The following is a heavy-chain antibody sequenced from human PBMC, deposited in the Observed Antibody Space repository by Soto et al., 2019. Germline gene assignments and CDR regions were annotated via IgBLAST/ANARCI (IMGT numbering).Heavy chain of an antibody. Sequence: QVQLQESGPGLVKPSETLSLTCTVSGGSISGGVHSWSWIRQPPGKGLEWIGHIFDSGSTYYNPSLQSPLTISVDTSKNQFSLRLSSVTAADTAVYYCAREIMPLTNDWYFDLWGRGTLVTVSS. CDR1: GGSISGGVHS. D-gene: IGHD2-8*01. J-gene: IGHJ2*01. V-gene: IGHV4-30-4*01. CDR3: AREIMPLTNDWYFDL. CDR2: IFDSGST.